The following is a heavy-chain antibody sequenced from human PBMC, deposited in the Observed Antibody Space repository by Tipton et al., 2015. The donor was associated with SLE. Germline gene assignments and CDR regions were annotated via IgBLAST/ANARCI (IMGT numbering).Heavy chain of an antibody. CDR1: GGSFSGYY. J-gene: IGHJ4*02. D-gene: IGHD2-15*01. CDR3: ASSEGVVVVAADDY. V-gene: IGHV4-34*01. Sequence: TLSLTCAVYGGSFSGYYWSWIRQPPGKGLEWIGEINHSGSTNYNPSLKSRVTISVDTSKNQFSLKLSSVTAADTAVYYCASSEGVVVVAADDYWGQGTLVTVSS. CDR2: INHSGST.